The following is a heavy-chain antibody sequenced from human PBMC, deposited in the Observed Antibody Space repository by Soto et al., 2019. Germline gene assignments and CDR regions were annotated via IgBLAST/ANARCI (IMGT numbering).Heavy chain of an antibody. CDR2: IYYSGST. D-gene: IGHD3-10*01. CDR3: ARCYGSGSYCHY. Sequence: SETLSLTCTVSGGSIISGDYYWSWIRQPPGKGLEWIGYIYYSGSTYYNPSLKSRVTISVDTSKNQFSLKLSSVTAADTAVYYCARCYGSGSYCHYWGQGTLVTVSS. V-gene: IGHV4-30-4*01. CDR1: GGSIISGDYY. J-gene: IGHJ4*02.